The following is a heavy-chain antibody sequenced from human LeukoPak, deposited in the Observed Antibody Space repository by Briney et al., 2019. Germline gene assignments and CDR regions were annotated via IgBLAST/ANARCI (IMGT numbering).Heavy chain of an antibody. J-gene: IGHJ4*02. V-gene: IGHV3-23*01. CDR3: AKDREIGYCSGGSCLPPPYFDY. D-gene: IGHD2-15*01. Sequence: GGSLRLSCAASGFTSSSYAMSWVRQAPGKGLEWVSAISGSGGSTYYADSVKGRFTISRDNSKNTLYLQMNSLRAEDTAVYYCAKDREIGYCSGGSCLPPPYFDYWGQGTLVTVSS. CDR1: GFTSSSYA. CDR2: ISGSGGST.